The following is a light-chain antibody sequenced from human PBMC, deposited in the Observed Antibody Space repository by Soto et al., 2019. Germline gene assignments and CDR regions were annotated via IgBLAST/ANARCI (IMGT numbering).Light chain of an antibody. V-gene: IGLV2-14*01. Sequence: QSALTQPASVSGSPGQSITISCTGTSSDVGGYNYVSWYQQHPGKAPKLMIFEVSNRPSGVSNRFSGSKSGNTASLTVSGLQAEDEADYYCSSYTSNSTLVFGTGTKLNVL. J-gene: IGLJ1*01. CDR2: EVS. CDR3: SSYTSNSTLV. CDR1: SSDVGGYNY.